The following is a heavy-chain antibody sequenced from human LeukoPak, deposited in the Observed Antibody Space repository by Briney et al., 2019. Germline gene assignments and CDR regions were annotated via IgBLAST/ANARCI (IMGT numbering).Heavy chain of an antibody. CDR3: VKDGLAFCGGDCYSYFDY. CDR1: GFTFGVYA. J-gene: IGHJ4*02. V-gene: IGHV3-64D*06. Sequence: GGSLRLSCSASGFTFGVYAIHWVRQAPGKGLEYVSTIISNGGSTYYADSVKGRFTISRDNSKNTVSLQMSSLRAEDTALYYCVKDGLAFCGGDCYSYFDYWGQGTLVTVSS. D-gene: IGHD2-21*02. CDR2: IISNGGST.